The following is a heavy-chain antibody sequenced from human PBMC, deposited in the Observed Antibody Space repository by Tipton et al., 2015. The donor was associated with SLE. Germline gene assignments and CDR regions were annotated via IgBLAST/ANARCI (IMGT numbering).Heavy chain of an antibody. CDR3: ARTESSGAVGWYFDL. CDR2: IYHSGYSST. D-gene: IGHD2-15*01. J-gene: IGHJ2*01. CDR1: GASIRSQY. Sequence: TLSLTCSVSGASIRSQYWGWIRQPPGKGLEWIGYIYHSGYSSTNYNPSLKSRVTLSVDTSKNQFSLKLGSVTAADTAVYYCARTESSGAVGWYFDLWGRGTLVTVSS. V-gene: IGHV4-59*11.